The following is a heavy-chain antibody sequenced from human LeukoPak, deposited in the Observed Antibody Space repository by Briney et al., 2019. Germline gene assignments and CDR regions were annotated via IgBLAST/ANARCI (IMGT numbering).Heavy chain of an antibody. CDR3: ARALSSWYYFDY. CDR1: GGSITSHY. J-gene: IGHJ4*02. V-gene: IGHV4-59*11. CDR2: IYYSGNT. D-gene: IGHD6-6*01. Sequence: TSETLSLTCTVSGGSITSHYWSWIRQPPGKGLEWIGYIYYSGNTNYNPSLKSRVTISVDTSKNQFSLSLTSVTAADTAVYYCARALSSWYYFDYWGQGTLVTVSS.